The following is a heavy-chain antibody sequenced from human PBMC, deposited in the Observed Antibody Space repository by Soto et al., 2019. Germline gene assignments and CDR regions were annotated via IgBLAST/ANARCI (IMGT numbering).Heavy chain of an antibody. Sequence: SVNVSCKTSGYSFSTYYVHWVRQAPGQGLEWIGMINPSGGSTSYAQKFQVRVSMTRDTSTSTVDMELSSLRSEDTAVYYCARRAYNYASTDVWGKGKTVTVSA. CDR3: ARRAYNYASTDV. D-gene: IGHD5-12*01. CDR1: GYSFSTYY. CDR2: INPSGGST. J-gene: IGHJ6*04. V-gene: IGHV1-46*01.